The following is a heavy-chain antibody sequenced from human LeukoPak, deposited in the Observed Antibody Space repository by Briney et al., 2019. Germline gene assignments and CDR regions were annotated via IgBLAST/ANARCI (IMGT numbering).Heavy chain of an antibody. D-gene: IGHD1-26*01. J-gene: IGHJ6*03. CDR2: INHGGST. CDR3: ARASRGSSNGYYYYYMDV. CDR1: GGSLSAYY. V-gene: IGHV4-34*01. Sequence: SETLSLTCAVYGGSLSAYYWTWIRQPPGKGLEWIGEINHGGSTNYNPSLKSRVTISIDTSKNQFSLKLSSVTAADTAVYYCARASRGSSNGYYYYYMDVWGNGTTVTVSS.